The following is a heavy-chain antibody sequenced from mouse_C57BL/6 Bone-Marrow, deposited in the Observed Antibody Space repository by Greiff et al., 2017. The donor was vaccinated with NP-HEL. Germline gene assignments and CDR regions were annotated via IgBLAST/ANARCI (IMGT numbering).Heavy chain of an antibody. J-gene: IGHJ3*01. CDR1: GYTFTSYW. CDR2: IDPSDSYT. Sequence: QVQLQQPGAELVRPGTSVKLSCKASGYTFTSYWMHWVKQRPGQGLEWIGVIDPSDSYTNYNQKFKGKATLTVDTSSSTAYMQLSGLTSEDSAVYYCARGEAYWGQGTLVTVSA. CDR3: ARGEAY. V-gene: IGHV1-59*01.